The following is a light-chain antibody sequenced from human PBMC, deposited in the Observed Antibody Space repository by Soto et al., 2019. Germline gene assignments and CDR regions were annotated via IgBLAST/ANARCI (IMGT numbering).Light chain of an antibody. CDR3: SAWDASLNGYV. CDR2: SNY. CDR1: SSNIGSKT. Sequence: QSVLTQPPSASGTPGQRLTISCSGSSSNIGSKTVNWYQQLPGTAPKLLIYSNYQRPSGVPDQFSGSKSGTSASLAISGLQSEDEADYYCSAWDASLNGYVFGTGTKLTVL. J-gene: IGLJ1*01. V-gene: IGLV1-44*01.